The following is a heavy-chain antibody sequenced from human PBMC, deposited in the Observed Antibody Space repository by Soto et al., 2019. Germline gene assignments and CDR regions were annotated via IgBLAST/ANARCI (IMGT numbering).Heavy chain of an antibody. CDR3: ARVGRLNWLAP. V-gene: IGHV4-31*03. D-gene: IGHD3-16*01. Sequence: SETLSLTCTVSGGSISSGGYYWSWIRQHPGKGLEWIGYIYYSGSTYYNPSLKSRVTISVDTSKNQFSLKLSSVTAADTAVYYCARVGRLNWLAPWGQGTPVPVSS. CDR1: GGSISSGGYY. J-gene: IGHJ5*02. CDR2: IYYSGST.